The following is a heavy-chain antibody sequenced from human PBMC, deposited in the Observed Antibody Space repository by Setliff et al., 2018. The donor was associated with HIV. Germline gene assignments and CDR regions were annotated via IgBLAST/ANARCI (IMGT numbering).Heavy chain of an antibody. CDR2: IIPILGIA. CDR1: GGTFSSYA. J-gene: IGHJ6*02. Sequence: SVKVSCKASGGTFSSYAISWVRQAPGQGLEWMGGIIPILGIANYAQKFQGRVTITAVESTSTAYMELSSLRSEDTAVYYCASPSFGDVDYYYGMDVWGQGTTVTVS. D-gene: IGHD3-10*01. CDR3: ASPSFGDVDYYYGMDV. V-gene: IGHV1-69*10.